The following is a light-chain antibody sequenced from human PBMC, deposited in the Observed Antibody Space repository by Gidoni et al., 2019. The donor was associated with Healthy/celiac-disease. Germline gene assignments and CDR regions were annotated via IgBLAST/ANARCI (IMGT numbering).Light chain of an antibody. Sequence: EIVMTQSPATLSVSPGARATLSCRASQSVSSNLAWYQKKPGQAPRLLIYGASTRATGIPARFSGSGSGTEFTLTIRSLQSEDFAVYYCQQYNNWPWTFGQGTKVEIK. CDR3: QQYNNWPWT. CDR1: QSVSSN. V-gene: IGKV3-15*01. J-gene: IGKJ1*01. CDR2: GAS.